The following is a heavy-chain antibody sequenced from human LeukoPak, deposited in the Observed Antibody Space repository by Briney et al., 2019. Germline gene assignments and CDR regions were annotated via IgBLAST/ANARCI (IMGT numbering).Heavy chain of an antibody. V-gene: IGHV1-2*02. J-gene: IGHJ3*02. CDR3: ARGHGSYNAFDI. D-gene: IGHD1-26*01. Sequence: ASVKVSCKASGYTFTGYYMHWVRQAPGQGLEWMGWSNPNSGGTNYAQKFQDRVTMTRDTSISTAYMELSRLRSDDTAVYYCARGHGSYNAFDIWGQGTMVTVSS. CDR1: GYTFTGYY. CDR2: SNPNSGGT.